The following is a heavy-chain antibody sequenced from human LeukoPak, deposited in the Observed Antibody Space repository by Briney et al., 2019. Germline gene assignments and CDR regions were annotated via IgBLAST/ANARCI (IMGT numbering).Heavy chain of an antibody. CDR2: IYYSGST. D-gene: IGHD6-6*01. CDR3: ARQRRYSASSDVADS. J-gene: IGHJ4*02. Sequence: PSETLSLTCTVSGDSISGNNCSWGWIRQPPGKGLEWIGNIYYSGSTYYNPSLKSRVTISVDSSKNQLSLKLSSVTAADTAVYFCARQRRYSASSDVADSWGQGTLVTVSS. CDR1: GDSISGNNCS. V-gene: IGHV4-39*01.